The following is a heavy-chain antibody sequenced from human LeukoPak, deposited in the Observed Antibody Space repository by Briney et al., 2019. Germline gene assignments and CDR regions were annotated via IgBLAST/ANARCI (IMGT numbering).Heavy chain of an antibody. CDR2: ISSSSSYI. V-gene: IGHV3-21*01. Sequence: PSETLSLTCAVSGASITSSNYYWGWVRQAPGKGLEWVSSISSSSSYIYYADSVKGRFTISRDNAKNSLYLQMNSLRAEDTAVYYCARDQLAYCGGDCFLNPRNWFDPWGQGTLVTVSS. D-gene: IGHD2-21*02. CDR1: GASITSSNYY. CDR3: ARDQLAYCGGDCFLNPRNWFDP. J-gene: IGHJ5*02.